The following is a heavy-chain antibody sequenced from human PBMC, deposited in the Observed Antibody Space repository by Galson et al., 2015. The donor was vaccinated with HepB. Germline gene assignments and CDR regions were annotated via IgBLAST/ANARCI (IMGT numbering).Heavy chain of an antibody. J-gene: IGHJ4*02. CDR2: ISSSGSYT. CDR3: ARGYNSGLDY. V-gene: IGHV3-11*06. D-gene: IGHD6-19*01. Sequence: SLRLSCAASGFTFSGSYMSWIRQAPGKGLEWVSFISSSGSYTNYADSMKGRFTISRDNAKNSLYLQINSLRAEDTAVYYCARGYNSGLDYWGQGTLVTVSS. CDR1: GFTFSGSY.